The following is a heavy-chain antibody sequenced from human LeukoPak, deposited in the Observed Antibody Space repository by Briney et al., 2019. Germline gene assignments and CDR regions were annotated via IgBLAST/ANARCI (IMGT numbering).Heavy chain of an antibody. CDR1: GYTFTSYY. D-gene: IGHD3-22*01. V-gene: IGHV1-46*01. J-gene: IGHJ5*02. Sequence: EASVKVSCKASGYTFTSYYMHWVRQAPGQGLEWMGIINPSGGSTSYAQKFQGRVTMTRNTSTSTVYMELSSLRSEDTAVYYCARDLDPLYYYDSSGYQNWFDPWGQGTLVTVSS. CDR2: INPSGGST. CDR3: ARDLDPLYYYDSSGYQNWFDP.